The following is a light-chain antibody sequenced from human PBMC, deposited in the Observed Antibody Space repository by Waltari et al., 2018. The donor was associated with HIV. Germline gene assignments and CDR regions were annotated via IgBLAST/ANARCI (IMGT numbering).Light chain of an antibody. J-gene: IGLJ3*02. CDR1: STDLGRYDL. Sequence: QSALPQPASVSGSPGPSITISCPGPSTDLGRYDLVSWYQHQPGRAPTLIIYDVTKWPSGVSHRFSGSKSGATASLTISGLQAEDEADYYCCSYAGITTWVFGGGTKVTVL. V-gene: IGLV2-23*02. CDR2: DVT. CDR3: CSYAGITTWV.